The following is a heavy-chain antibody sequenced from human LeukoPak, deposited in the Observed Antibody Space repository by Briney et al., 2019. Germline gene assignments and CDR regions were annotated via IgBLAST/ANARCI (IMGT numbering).Heavy chain of an antibody. CDR2: IYYSGST. CDR1: GGSISGYY. V-gene: IGHV4-59*01. Sequence: PSETLSLTCTVSGGSISGYYWSWIRQPPGKGLEWIGYIYYSGSTNYNPSLRSRVTISVDTSKNQFSLKLSSVTAADTAVYYCARAGYYYDSSGYSGRFDPWGQGTLVTVSS. J-gene: IGHJ5*02. CDR3: ARAGYYYDSSGYSGRFDP. D-gene: IGHD3-22*01.